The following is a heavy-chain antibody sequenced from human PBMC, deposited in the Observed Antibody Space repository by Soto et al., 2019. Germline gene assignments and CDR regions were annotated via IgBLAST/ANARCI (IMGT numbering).Heavy chain of an antibody. CDR3: ARDRQYSEIWNADYAL. D-gene: IGHD3-3*01. CDR2: IWNDGSNE. J-gene: IGHJ4*02. Sequence: QAQLVESGGGVVQPGTSLRLSCAASGFTFRNYGMHWVRQAPGKGLEWVALIWNDGSNENYADSVKGRFTISRDKSKTTLYLQMNSLRPEDTAVYYCARDRQYSEIWNADYALWGQGVLLTGSS. CDR1: GFTFRNYG. V-gene: IGHV3-33*01.